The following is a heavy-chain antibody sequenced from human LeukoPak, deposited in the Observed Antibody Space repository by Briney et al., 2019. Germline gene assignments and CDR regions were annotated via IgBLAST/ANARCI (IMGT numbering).Heavy chain of an antibody. Sequence: PSGTLSLTCTVSGGSISSYYWSLIRQPAGKGLEWIGRIYTSGSTNYNPSLKSRVTMSVDTSKNQFSLKLSSVTAADTAVYYCARDDYYDSSGYYHDAFDIWGQGTMVTVSS. J-gene: IGHJ3*02. CDR3: ARDDYYDSSGYYHDAFDI. V-gene: IGHV4-4*07. D-gene: IGHD3-22*01. CDR1: GGSISSYY. CDR2: IYTSGST.